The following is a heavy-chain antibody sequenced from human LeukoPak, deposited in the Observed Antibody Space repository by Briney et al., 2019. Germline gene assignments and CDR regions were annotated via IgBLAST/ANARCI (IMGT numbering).Heavy chain of an antibody. CDR3: ATPKRRGSYYPEFDY. Sequence: ASVKVSCKVSGYTLTELSMHWGRQAPGKGLEWMGGSDPEDGETIYAQKFQGRVTMTEDTSTDTAYMELSSLRSEDTAVYYCATPKRRGSYYPEFDYWGQGTLVTVSS. V-gene: IGHV1-24*01. J-gene: IGHJ4*02. CDR2: SDPEDGET. D-gene: IGHD1-26*01. CDR1: GYTLTELS.